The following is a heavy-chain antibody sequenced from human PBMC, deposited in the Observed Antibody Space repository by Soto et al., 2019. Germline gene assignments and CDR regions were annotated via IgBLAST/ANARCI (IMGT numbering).Heavy chain of an antibody. CDR3: ARGHYPYGSRTDI. CDR2: IXYSGRX. Sequence: XXTLSLTCTVSCGSITSYYWSWIRQPPGXGLEWIGYIXYSGRXNSNHSLKSRVXISVDTSXXQFSLKLSYVTAEDTAVYYCARGHYPYGSRTDIWGKGTLVTV. J-gene: IGHJ3*02. CDR1: CGSITSYY. V-gene: IGHV4-59*01. D-gene: IGHD3-10*01.